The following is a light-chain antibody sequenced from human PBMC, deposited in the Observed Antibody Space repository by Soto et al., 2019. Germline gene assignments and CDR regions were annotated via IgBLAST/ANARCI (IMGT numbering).Light chain of an antibody. CDR2: DAS. Sequence: DIQLTQSPSSLSASVGDRVTITCQASQDITNFLNWYRQKPGNAPALLIYDASNSETGVPSRFSGRGSGTDFTFTISSLQPEDIATYYCQHFDNLPNTFGQGTKLEIK. J-gene: IGKJ2*01. CDR3: QHFDNLPNT. CDR1: QDITNF. V-gene: IGKV1-33*01.